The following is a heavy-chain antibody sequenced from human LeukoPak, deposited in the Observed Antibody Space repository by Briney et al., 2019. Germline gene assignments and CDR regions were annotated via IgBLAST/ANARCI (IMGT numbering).Heavy chain of an antibody. D-gene: IGHD3-9*01. CDR1: GFTVSGSY. CDR2: IGTAGDT. CDR3: AREAYDILTGPHAFDI. Sequence: PGGSLRLSCAASGFTVSGSYMNWVRQAPGKGLEWVSAIGTAGDTYYPGSVKGRFTISRENAKNSLYLQMNSLRAGDTAVYYCAREAYDILTGPHAFDIWGQGTMVTVSS. V-gene: IGHV3-13*01. J-gene: IGHJ3*02.